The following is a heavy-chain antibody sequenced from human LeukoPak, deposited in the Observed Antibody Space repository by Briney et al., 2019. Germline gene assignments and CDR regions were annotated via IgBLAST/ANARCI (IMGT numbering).Heavy chain of an antibody. CDR1: GFTFNSYA. Sequence: GGSLRLSCAASGFTFNSYAMQWLGPAPGKGLQGVAVISYDVSNNYYADSVKGRFTISRHNSRNTLYLQMDSLRAEDTAVYDCASSWGTAAPFDYWGQGTLVTVSS. J-gene: IGHJ4*02. CDR3: ASSWGTAAPFDY. CDR2: ISYDVSNN. D-gene: IGHD6-13*01. V-gene: IGHV3-30*04.